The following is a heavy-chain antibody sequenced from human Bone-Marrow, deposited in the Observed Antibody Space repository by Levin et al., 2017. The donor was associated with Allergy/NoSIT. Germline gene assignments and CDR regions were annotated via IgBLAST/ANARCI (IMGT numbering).Heavy chain of an antibody. V-gene: IGHV3-30*18. CDR1: GFTFSSYG. Sequence: GGSLRLFCAASGFTFSSYGMHWVRQAPGKGLEWVAVISYDGGNKYYADSVKGRFTISRDDSKNTLYLQMNSLRAEDTAVYYCAKGLGSYYYYGMDVWGQGTTVTVSS. J-gene: IGHJ6*02. D-gene: IGHD3-10*01. CDR3: AKGLGSYYYYGMDV. CDR2: ISYDGGNK.